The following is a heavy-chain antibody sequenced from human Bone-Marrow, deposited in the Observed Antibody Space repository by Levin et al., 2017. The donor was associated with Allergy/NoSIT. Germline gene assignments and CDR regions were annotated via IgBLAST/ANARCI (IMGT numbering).Heavy chain of an antibody. Sequence: SCTVSGGSISSSSYFWGWIRQSPGKGLEWIGSINHRGTTHYNPSLKSRVTISVDTSKKEFSLRLNSVTAADTALYFCARQQRYFDWFQGTLVTVSS. J-gene: IGHJ4*02. CDR1: GGSISSSSYF. D-gene: IGHD3-9*01. CDR2: INHRGTT. CDR3: ARQQRYFD. V-gene: IGHV4-39*01.